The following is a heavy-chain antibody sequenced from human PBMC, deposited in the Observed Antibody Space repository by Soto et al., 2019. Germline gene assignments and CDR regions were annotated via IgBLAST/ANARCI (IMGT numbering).Heavy chain of an antibody. Sequence: QEHLVESGGGVVQPGRSLRLSCAASRSIFSGYGMHWVRQAPGKGLEWVAVIWYDGSNKYYADSVKGRFTSSRDNSKNMPYLQMDSLRVADTAVYYCARDGFGGTVFRGFCDYWGQGPLATVSS. CDR2: IWYDGSNK. CDR3: ARDGFGGTVFRGFCDY. CDR1: RSIFSGYG. J-gene: IGHJ4*02. D-gene: IGHD3-16*01. V-gene: IGHV3-33*01.